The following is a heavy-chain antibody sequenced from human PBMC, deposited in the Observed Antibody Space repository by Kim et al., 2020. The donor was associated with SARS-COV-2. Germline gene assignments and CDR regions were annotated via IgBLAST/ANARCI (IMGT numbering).Heavy chain of an antibody. J-gene: IGHJ2*01. CDR3: AREVSSLRLFD. Sequence: GGSLRISCAASGFTLSSYEMNWVRQAPGKGLEWVSYISSSGSTIYYTDSVMGRFTISRDNAKNPLYLQMNSLIAEDPAVYYCAREVSSLRLFD. V-gene: IGHV3-48*03. CDR1: GFTLSSYE. D-gene: IGHD3-16*02. CDR2: ISSSGSTI.